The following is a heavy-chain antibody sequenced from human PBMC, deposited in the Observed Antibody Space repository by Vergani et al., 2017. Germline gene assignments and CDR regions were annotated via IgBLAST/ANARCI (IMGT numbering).Heavy chain of an antibody. CDR1: GGSFSGYY. V-gene: IGHV4-34*01. Sequence: QVQLQQWGAGLLKPSETLSLTCAVYGGSFSGYYWSWIRQSPEKGLEWIGDVNHSGNTNYDPFLKSRVTISVDTSKNHFSLKLTSMTAADTAVYYCARVLKLELPFFDYWGQGTLVTVSS. J-gene: IGHJ4*02. CDR3: ARVLKLELPFFDY. CDR2: VNHSGNT. D-gene: IGHD1-7*01.